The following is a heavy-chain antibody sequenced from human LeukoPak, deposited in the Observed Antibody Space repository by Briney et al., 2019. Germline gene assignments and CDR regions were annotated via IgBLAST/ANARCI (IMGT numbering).Heavy chain of an antibody. V-gene: IGHV1-18*01. CDR3: ARSSPPQQYDILTGYHTPPAAFDI. Sequence: ASVKVSCKASGGTFSSYAISWVRQAPGQGLEWMGWISAYNGNTNYAQKLQGRVTMTTDTSTSTAYMELRSLRSDDTAVYYCARSSPPQQYDILTGYHTPPAAFDIWGQGTMVTVSS. J-gene: IGHJ3*02. CDR1: GGTFSSYA. CDR2: ISAYNGNT. D-gene: IGHD3-9*01.